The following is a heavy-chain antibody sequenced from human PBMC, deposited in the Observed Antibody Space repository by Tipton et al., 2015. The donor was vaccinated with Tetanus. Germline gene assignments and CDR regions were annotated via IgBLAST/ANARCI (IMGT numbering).Heavy chain of an antibody. D-gene: IGHD2-2*01. CDR2: IYNIART. Sequence: LRLSCTVSGGSFSSYFWTWIRQPPGKGLEWIGNIYNIARTNYNPSLRSRVTLSVDTSKNQFYLQLSSVTAADTAVYFCARASQRTVEFGGQGTLVAVSS. J-gene: IGHJ4*02. CDR1: GGSFSSYF. CDR3: ARASQRTVEF. V-gene: IGHV4-59*01.